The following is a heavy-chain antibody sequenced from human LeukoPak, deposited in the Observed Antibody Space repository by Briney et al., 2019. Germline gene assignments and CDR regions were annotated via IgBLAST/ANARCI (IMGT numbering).Heavy chain of an antibody. Sequence: PGGSLRLSCAASGFTFSSYGMSWVRQAPGKGLEWVSAISVCGGSTYYADSVKGRFTISRDNSKNTLYLQMNSLRAEDTAVYYCTYGSGSYFTFDYWGQGTLVTVSS. CDR1: GFTFSSYG. D-gene: IGHD3-10*01. CDR3: TYGSGSYFTFDY. J-gene: IGHJ4*02. CDR2: ISVCGGST. V-gene: IGHV3-23*01.